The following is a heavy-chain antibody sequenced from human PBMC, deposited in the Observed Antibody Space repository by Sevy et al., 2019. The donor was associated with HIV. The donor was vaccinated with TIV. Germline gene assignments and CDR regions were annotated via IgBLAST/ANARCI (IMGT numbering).Heavy chain of an antibody. CDR1: GFTFCDYY. V-gene: IGHV3-11*01. J-gene: IGHJ4*02. D-gene: IGHD3-16*01. CDR3: VGRPYSSAYSWSYHYDY. Sequence: GGSLRLSCAASGFTFCDYYMSWIRQAPGKGLEWISYISGTSSTIVYADSVKGRFAISRNNAKNSLYLHMDNLRAEDTAVYFCVGRPYSSAYSWSYHYDYWGQGTLVTVSS. CDR2: ISGTSSTI.